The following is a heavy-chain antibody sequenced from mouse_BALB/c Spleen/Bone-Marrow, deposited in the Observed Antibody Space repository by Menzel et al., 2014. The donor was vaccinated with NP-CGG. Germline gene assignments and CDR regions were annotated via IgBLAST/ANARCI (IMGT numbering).Heavy chain of an antibody. Sequence: VQLVESGPGLVAPSQSLSITCTVSGFSLTSYGVHWVRQPPGKGLEWLGVIWAGRSTNYNSAPMSRLSISKDNSKSQVFLKVNSLQTDDTAMYYCARDRAYGNWYFDVWGAGTAVTVSS. CDR3: ARDRAYGNWYFDV. V-gene: IGHV2-9*02. J-gene: IGHJ1*01. CDR2: IWAGRST. CDR1: GFSLTSYG. D-gene: IGHD2-1*01.